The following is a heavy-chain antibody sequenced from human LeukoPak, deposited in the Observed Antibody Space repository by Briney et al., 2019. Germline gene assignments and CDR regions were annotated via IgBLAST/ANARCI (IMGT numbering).Heavy chain of an antibody. CDR1: GFTFSSYS. CDR3: ARVWQQQLETGDY. V-gene: IGHV3-21*01. D-gene: IGHD6-13*01. CDR2: ISSSSSYI. J-gene: IGHJ4*02. Sequence: GGSLRLSCAASGFTFSSYSMNWVRQAPGKGLEWVSSISSSSSYIYYADSVKGRFTISRDNAKNSLYLQMNSLRAEDTAVYYCARVWQQQLETGDYGGQGTRVTVSS.